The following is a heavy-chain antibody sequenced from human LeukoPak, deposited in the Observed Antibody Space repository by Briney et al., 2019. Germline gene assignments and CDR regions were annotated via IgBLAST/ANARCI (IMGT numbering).Heavy chain of an antibody. D-gene: IGHD3-10*01. CDR1: GFTFSSYA. CDR2: ISGSGGST. Sequence: GGSLRLSCAASGFTFSSYAMSWVRQAPGKGLEWVSAISGSGGSTYYADSVKGRFTISRDNSKNTLYLQMNSLRAEDTAVYYCAKAPYYYGSGSYFDYWGQGTLVTVSS. J-gene: IGHJ4*02. CDR3: AKAPYYYGSGSYFDY. V-gene: IGHV3-23*01.